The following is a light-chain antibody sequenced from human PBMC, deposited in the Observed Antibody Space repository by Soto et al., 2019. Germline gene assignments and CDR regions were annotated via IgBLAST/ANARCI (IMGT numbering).Light chain of an antibody. CDR3: AAWDDSLNGYV. CDR2: SNN. J-gene: IGLJ1*01. Sequence: SVLTQPPSASGTPGQRVTISCSGSSSNIGSNTVNWYQQLPGTAPKLLIYSNNQRPSGVPDRFSGSKSGTSASLAISGLQSEDEGDYYCAAWDDSLNGYVFGTGTKLTVL. CDR1: SSNIGSNT. V-gene: IGLV1-44*01.